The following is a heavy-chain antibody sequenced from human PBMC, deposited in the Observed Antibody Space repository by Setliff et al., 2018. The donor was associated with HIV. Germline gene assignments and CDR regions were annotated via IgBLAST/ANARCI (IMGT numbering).Heavy chain of an antibody. CDR1: YFSIDNGYY. Sequence: PSETLSLTCTVSYFSIDNGYYWGWIRQPPGQGLEWIASISHSGNTYYNPSLKSRVSISLDTSKNQFSLKLSSVTAADTAIYFCAREGGYDYGYTIFYWGQGTLVTVSS. J-gene: IGHJ4*02. V-gene: IGHV4-38-2*02. CDR3: AREGGYDYGYTIFY. D-gene: IGHD5-18*01. CDR2: ISHSGNT.